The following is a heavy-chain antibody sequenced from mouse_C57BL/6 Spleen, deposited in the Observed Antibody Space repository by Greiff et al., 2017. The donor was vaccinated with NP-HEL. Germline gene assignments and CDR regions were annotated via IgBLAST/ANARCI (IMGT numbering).Heavy chain of an antibody. CDR1: GYSITSGYY. D-gene: IGHD2-4*01. CDR3: ASLYYDYYGYYFDY. CDR2: ISYEGSN. Sequence: EVKLMESGPGLVKPSQSLSLTCSVTGYSITSGYYWNWIRQFPGNKLEWMGYISYEGSNNYNPSLTKRISINRDTSKNQLFLKLNSVTTEDTATYYCASLYYDYYGYYFDYWGQGTTLTVSS. J-gene: IGHJ2*01. V-gene: IGHV3-6*01.